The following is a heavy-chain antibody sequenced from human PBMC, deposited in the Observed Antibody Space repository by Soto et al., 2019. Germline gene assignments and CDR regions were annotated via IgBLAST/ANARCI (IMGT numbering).Heavy chain of an antibody. D-gene: IGHD3-22*01. V-gene: IGHV3-72*01. Sequence: EVQLVASGGGLVQPGGSLRLSCAAPGFTFSDHYIDWVRQAPGRGLEWVGRSRNKANSYTTEYAASVKGRFTISRDDSKTSLNLEMNSLKTEDTAVYCCSRGDYSDSSGPNDWGQGTLLTVSS. J-gene: IGHJ4*02. CDR1: GFTFSDHY. CDR2: SRNKANSYTT. CDR3: SRGDYSDSSGPND.